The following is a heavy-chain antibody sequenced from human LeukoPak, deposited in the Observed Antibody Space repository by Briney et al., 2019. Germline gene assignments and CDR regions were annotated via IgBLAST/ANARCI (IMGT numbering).Heavy chain of an antibody. CDR2: ISSSGSTI. J-gene: IGHJ4*02. CDR1: GFTFSSRE. CDR3: ARVGFGLPVDY. Sequence: PGGSLRLSCAASGFTFSSREMNWVRQAPGKGLEWVSYISSSGSTIYYTDSVKGRFTISRDNAKNSLYLQMNSLRAEDTAVYYCARVGFGLPVDYWGQGTLVTVSS. D-gene: IGHD3-3*01. V-gene: IGHV3-48*03.